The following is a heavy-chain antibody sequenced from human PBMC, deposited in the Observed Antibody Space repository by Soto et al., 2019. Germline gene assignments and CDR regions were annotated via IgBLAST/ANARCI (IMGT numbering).Heavy chain of an antibody. CDR3: ARAGGYSRTTPNPRAYDMDV. V-gene: IGHV4-30-2*01. J-gene: IGHJ6*02. Sequence: SETLSLTCAVSGGSISSGGYSWSWIRQPPGKGLEWIGYIYHSGSTYYNPSLKSRVTISVDRSKNQFSLKLSSVTAADTAVYYCARAGGYSRTTPNPRAYDMDVWGQGTTVTVSS. CDR2: IYHSGST. CDR1: GGSISSGGYS. D-gene: IGHD6-13*01.